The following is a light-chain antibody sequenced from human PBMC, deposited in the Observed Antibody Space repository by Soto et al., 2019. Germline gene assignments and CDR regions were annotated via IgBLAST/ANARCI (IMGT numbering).Light chain of an antibody. CDR3: SSYTRTTLVV. CDR2: EVS. CDR1: SSDVGGYNY. Sequence: QSALTQPASVSGSPGQSITISCTGSSSDVGGYNYVSWYQQHPGKAPKLMIYEVSNRPSGVSNRFSGSKSGNTASLTISGLQAEAEADYYCSSYTRTTLVVFGGGTKVTVL. V-gene: IGLV2-14*01. J-gene: IGLJ2*01.